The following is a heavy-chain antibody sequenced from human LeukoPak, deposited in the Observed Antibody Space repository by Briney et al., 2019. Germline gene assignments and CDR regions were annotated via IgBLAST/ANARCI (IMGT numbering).Heavy chain of an antibody. CDR3: ARENSGYETTLYYYYYMDV. CDR1: GFTFSSYA. Sequence: GGSLRLSCAASGFTFSSYAMHWVRQAPGKGLEYVSAITSNGGSTYYANSVKGRFTISRDNSNNTLYLQMGSLRAEDMAVYYCARENSGYETTLYYYYYMDVWGKGTTVTVSS. J-gene: IGHJ6*03. V-gene: IGHV3-64*01. D-gene: IGHD5-12*01. CDR2: ITSNGGST.